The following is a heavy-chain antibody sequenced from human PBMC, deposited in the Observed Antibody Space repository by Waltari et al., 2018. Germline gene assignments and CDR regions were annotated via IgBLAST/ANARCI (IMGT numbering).Heavy chain of an antibody. Sequence: QVQLVQSGAEVKKPGASRKVYCKASGYNFSTYDITGVRQAPGQGLGWMGWISVNNGNTNYAQQFQGRCTMTTDTSTKTAYMELRSLRSEDTAVYYCARDRRRFGSGVADGCDFWGQGTIVTVSS. CDR3: ARDRRRFGSGVADGCDF. D-gene: IGHD3-3*01. V-gene: IGHV1-18*01. CDR1: GYNFSTYD. J-gene: IGHJ3*01. CDR2: ISVNNGNT.